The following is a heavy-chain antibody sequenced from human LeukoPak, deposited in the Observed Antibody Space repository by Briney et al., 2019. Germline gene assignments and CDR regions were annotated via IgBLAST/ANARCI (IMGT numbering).Heavy chain of an antibody. CDR1: GGSFSGYY. D-gene: IGHD6-13*01. CDR3: ARSWAIAAAGTV. J-gene: IGHJ6*04. Sequence: SETLSLTCAVYGGSFSGYYWSWIRQPPGKGLEWIGEIYHSGSTNYNPSLKSRVTISVDKSKNQFSLKLSSVTAEDTAVYYCARSWAIAAAGTVWGKGTTVTVSS. V-gene: IGHV4-34*01. CDR2: IYHSGST.